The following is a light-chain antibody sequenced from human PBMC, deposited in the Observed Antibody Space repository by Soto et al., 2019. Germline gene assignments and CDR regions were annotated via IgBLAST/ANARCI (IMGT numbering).Light chain of an antibody. Sequence: AIQMTQSPSSLSASVGDRFTITCRASQGIRHYLGWYQQKPGKAPTLLIYAASSLQSGVPSRLSGSGSGTNFTLTISSLQPEDFATYYCLQDYNYPLTFGVGTKVEIK. J-gene: IGKJ4*01. CDR3: LQDYNYPLT. CDR2: AAS. CDR1: QGIRHY. V-gene: IGKV1-6*01.